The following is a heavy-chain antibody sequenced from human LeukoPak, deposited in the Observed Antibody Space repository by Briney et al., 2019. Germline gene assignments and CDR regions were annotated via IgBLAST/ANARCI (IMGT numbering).Heavy chain of an antibody. D-gene: IGHD3-10*01. J-gene: IGHJ4*02. CDR2: INHSGST. CDR3: AREGGTFGGIDY. Sequence: SETLSLTCAVYGGSFSGYYWSWIRQPPGKGLEWIGEINHSGSTNYNPSLKSRVTISVDTSKNQFSLKLSSVTAADTAVYYCAREGGTFGGIDYWGQGTLVTASS. CDR1: GGSFSGYY. V-gene: IGHV4-34*01.